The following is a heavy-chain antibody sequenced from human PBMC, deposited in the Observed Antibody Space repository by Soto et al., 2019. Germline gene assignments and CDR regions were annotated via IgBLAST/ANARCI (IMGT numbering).Heavy chain of an antibody. CDR3: AARGYSRGQFDP. CDR2: IVVGSGNT. J-gene: IGHJ5*02. V-gene: IGHV1-58*01. D-gene: IGHD6-25*01. Sequence: SVKVSCKASGVTFTSSAVQWVRQARGQRLEWIGWIVVGSGNTNCAQKVQERVTITRDMTTITAYMELSSLRSEDTAVYYCAARGYSRGQFDPWGQGTLVTVSS. CDR1: GVTFTSSA.